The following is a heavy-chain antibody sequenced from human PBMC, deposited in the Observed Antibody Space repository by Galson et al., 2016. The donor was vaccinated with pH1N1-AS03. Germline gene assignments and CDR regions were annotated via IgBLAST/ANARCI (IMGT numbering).Heavy chain of an antibody. D-gene: IGHD3-16*01. CDR1: GYTFTDYY. Sequence: SVKVSCKASGYTFTDYYIHWVRQAPGQGLEWMGWIHTTTGNPTSAQDFTGRFVFSFETSFSTAYLQITGLKAEDTAVYYCTRFANVSPYYFDQWGQGTLLTVSS. CDR3: TRFANVSPYYFDQ. CDR2: IHTTTGNP. V-gene: IGHV7-4-1*02. J-gene: IGHJ4*02.